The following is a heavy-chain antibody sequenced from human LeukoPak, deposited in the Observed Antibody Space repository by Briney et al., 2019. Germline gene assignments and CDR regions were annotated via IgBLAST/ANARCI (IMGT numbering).Heavy chain of an antibody. CDR1: RFTFSSYA. CDR3: AKGDIVVVPAAIDY. J-gene: IGHJ4*02. CDR2: ISGSGGST. V-gene: IGHV3-23*01. D-gene: IGHD2-2*01. Sequence: AGGSLRLSCAAYRFTFSSYARSWVRQAPGKGLEWISAISGSGGSTYYADSVKGRFTISRDNSENTLYLQMNSLRAEDTAVYYCAKGDIVVVPAAIDYWGQGNVVTVSS.